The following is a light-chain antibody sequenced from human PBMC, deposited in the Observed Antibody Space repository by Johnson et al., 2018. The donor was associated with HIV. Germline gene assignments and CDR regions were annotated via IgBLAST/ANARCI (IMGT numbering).Light chain of an antibody. J-gene: IGLJ1*01. CDR1: SSNIGNDS. CDR2: ENN. CDR3: GTWDSSLSGYV. V-gene: IGLV1-51*02. Sequence: QSVLTQSPSVSAAPGQRVTISCSGSSSNIGNDSVSWYQQLPGTAPELLIYENNRRPSGIPDRFSGSKSGTSATLVITGLQTGDEADYFCGTWDSSLSGYVSGTGTMVTVL.